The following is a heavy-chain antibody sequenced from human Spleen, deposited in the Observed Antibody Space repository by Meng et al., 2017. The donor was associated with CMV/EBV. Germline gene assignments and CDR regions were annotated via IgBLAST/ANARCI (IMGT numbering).Heavy chain of an antibody. CDR3: ARGGTFGVVNWFDP. D-gene: IGHD3-3*01. CDR2: IYYSGST. CDR1: GGSISSYY. Sequence: SESLSLTCTVSGGSISSYYWIWIRQPPGKGLEWIGYIYYSGSTNYNPALKSRVTISVDTSKNQFSLKLSSVTAADTAVYYCARGGTFGVVNWFDPWGQGTLVTVSS. V-gene: IGHV4-59*01. J-gene: IGHJ5*02.